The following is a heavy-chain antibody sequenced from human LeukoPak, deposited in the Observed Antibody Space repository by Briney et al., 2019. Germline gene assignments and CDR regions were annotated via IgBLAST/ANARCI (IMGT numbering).Heavy chain of an antibody. CDR2: ISYDGSNK. CDR1: GFTFSSYA. J-gene: IGHJ4*02. V-gene: IGHV3-30*14. Sequence: GRSLRLSCAASGFTFSSYAMHWVRQAPGKGLEWVAVISYDGSNKYYADSVKGRFTISRDNSKNTLYLQMNSLRAEDTAVYYCARDLLSSGYYRGFDYWGQGTLVTVSS. D-gene: IGHD3-22*01. CDR3: ARDLLSSGYYRGFDY.